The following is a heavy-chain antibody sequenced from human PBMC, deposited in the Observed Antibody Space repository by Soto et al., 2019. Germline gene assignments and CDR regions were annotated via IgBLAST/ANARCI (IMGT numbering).Heavy chain of an antibody. J-gene: IGHJ4*02. CDR1: GYTLNIYG. CDR2: ISAYNGNT. V-gene: IGHV1-18*01. D-gene: IGHD4-17*01. Sequence: GASVKVSCTSSGYTLNIYGITGVRKAPGQGLEWMGWISAYNGNTNYAQKLQGRVTMTTDTSTSTAYMELRSLRSDDTAVYYCARVGDYSYYFDYWGQGTLVTVSS. CDR3: ARVGDYSYYFDY.